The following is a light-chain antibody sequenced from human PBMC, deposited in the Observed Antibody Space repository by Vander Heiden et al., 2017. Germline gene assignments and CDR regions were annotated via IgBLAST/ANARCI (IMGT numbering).Light chain of an antibody. Sequence: QSVLTQPPSASGTTGPRVTISCSGSSSNIGSNYVYWYQQLPGTAPKLLIYSNNQRPSGVPDRFSGSKSGTSASLAISGLRSEDEADYYCAAWDDSLSGPGVFGGGTKLTVL. CDR3: AAWDDSLSGPGV. CDR2: SNN. V-gene: IGLV1-47*02. J-gene: IGLJ2*01. CDR1: SSNIGSNY.